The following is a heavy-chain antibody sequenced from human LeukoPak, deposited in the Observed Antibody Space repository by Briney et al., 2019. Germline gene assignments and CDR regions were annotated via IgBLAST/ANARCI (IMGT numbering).Heavy chain of an antibody. D-gene: IGHD3-22*01. J-gene: IGHJ4*02. Sequence: ASVKVSCKASGGTFSSYAISWVRQAPGQGLEWMGGIIPIFGTANYAQKFQGRVTITADESTSTAYMELSSLRSEDTAVYYCARDLGQEYYYDSSGYAPPGYWGQGTLVTVSS. V-gene: IGHV1-69*13. CDR3: ARDLGQEYYYDSSGYAPPGY. CDR1: GGTFSSYA. CDR2: IIPIFGTA.